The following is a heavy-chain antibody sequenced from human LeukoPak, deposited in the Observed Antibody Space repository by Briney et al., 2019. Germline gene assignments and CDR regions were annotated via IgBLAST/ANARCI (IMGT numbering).Heavy chain of an antibody. CDR1: GGSISSGGYY. Sequence: SETLSLTCTVSGGSISSGGYYWSWIRQHLGKGLEWIGYIYYSGSTYYNPSLKSRVTISVDTSKNQFSLKLSSVTAADTAVYYCARDSEWLGPWGAFDIWGQGTMVTVSS. V-gene: IGHV4-31*03. D-gene: IGHD6-19*01. CDR2: IYYSGST. J-gene: IGHJ3*02. CDR3: ARDSEWLGPWGAFDI.